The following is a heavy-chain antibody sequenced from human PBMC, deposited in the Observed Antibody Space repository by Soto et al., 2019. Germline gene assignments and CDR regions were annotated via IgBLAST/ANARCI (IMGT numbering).Heavy chain of an antibody. CDR3: ARELPNSSGWYRPFDY. CDR1: GGTFSSYA. V-gene: IGHV1-69*01. CDR2: ITPIFGTA. Sequence: QVQLVQSGAEVKKPGSSVKVSCKASGGTFSSYAISWVRQAPGQGLEWMGGITPIFGTANYAQKFQGRVTITADESTSTAYMELSSLRSEDTAVYYCARELPNSSGWYRPFDYWGQGTLVTVSS. D-gene: IGHD6-19*01. J-gene: IGHJ4*02.